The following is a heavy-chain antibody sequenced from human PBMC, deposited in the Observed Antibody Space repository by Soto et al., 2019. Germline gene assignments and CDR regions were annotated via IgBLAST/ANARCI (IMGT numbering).Heavy chain of an antibody. Sequence: SXKVSCKVSGYTXNELSMHWVRQAPGKGLGWMGGFDREDGETIYAQKFKGRVHITEETSTDTACMELGSRTSEETAVYSCATKGSGSYYQGGRLDPCGQGPLVTVSS. D-gene: IGHD3-10*01. CDR2: FDREDGET. J-gene: IGHJ5*02. CDR3: ATKGSGSYYQGGRLDP. V-gene: IGHV1-24*01. CDR1: GYTXNELS.